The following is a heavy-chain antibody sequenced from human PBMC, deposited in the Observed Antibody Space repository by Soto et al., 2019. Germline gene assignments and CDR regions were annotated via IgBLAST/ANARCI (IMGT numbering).Heavy chain of an antibody. D-gene: IGHD3-22*01. CDR1: GYSISSGYY. V-gene: IGHV4-38-2*01. CDR3: ARVGPSVPYYYDSSPYTFGNWFDP. CDR2: IYHGGST. J-gene: IGHJ5*02. Sequence: SETLSLTCAVSGYSISSGYYWGCLRQPPGKGLEWIGTIYHGGSTYHNPSLNSRATLSIDMTNNHASLILNSVTAADPSVYYCARVGPSVPYYYDSSPYTFGNWFDPWGQGTLVTVSS.